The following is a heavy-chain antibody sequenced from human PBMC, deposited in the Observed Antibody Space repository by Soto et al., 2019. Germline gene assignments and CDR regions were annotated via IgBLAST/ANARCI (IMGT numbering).Heavy chain of an antibody. CDR1: GSRFSNYV. CDR3: AREGRGKKAGYNGLVSLGY. CDR2: IIPIFNST. V-gene: IGHV1-69*06. Sequence: QVQLVQSGAEVKTPGSSLKVSCTVSGSRFSNYVISWVRQAPGHGLEWLGRIIPIFNSTPYAQKFQGRVTIPADKSTNTASLELSSLRSDDTAVYYCAREGRGKKAGYNGLVSLGYWGQGTLVTVSS. D-gene: IGHD2-2*02. J-gene: IGHJ4*02.